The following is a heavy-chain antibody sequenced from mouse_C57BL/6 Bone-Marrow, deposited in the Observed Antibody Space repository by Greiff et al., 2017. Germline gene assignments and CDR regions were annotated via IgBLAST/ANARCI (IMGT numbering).Heavy chain of an antibody. CDR2: IYPGDGDT. Sequence: QVQLKQSGAELVKPGASVKISCKASGYAFSSYWMNWVKQRPGKGLEWIGQIYPGDGDTNYNGKFKGKATLTADKSSSTAYMQLSSLTSEDSAVYFCARRYGSRPWYFDVWGTGTTVTVSS. V-gene: IGHV1-80*01. CDR1: GYAFSSYW. D-gene: IGHD1-1*01. CDR3: ARRYGSRPWYFDV. J-gene: IGHJ1*03.